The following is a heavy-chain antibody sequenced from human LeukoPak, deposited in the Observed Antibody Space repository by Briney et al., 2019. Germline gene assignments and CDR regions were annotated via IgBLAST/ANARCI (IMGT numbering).Heavy chain of an antibody. V-gene: IGHV4-39*07. CDR3: ARAYYDIARHAFDI. CDR1: GGSISRSSYY. J-gene: IGHJ3*02. D-gene: IGHD3-9*01. Sequence: PSETLSLTCTVSGGSISRSSYYWRWIRQPPGKGLEWIGSIYYSGSTYYNPSLKSRVTISVDTSKNQFSLKLSSVTAAATAVYYCARAYYDIARHAFDIWGQGTMVTVSS. CDR2: IYYSGST.